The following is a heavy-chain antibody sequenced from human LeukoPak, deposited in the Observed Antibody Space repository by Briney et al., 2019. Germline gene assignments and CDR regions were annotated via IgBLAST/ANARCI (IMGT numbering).Heavy chain of an antibody. CDR2: IYTSGST. Sequence: SETLSLTCTVSGGSISSYYWSWIRQPAGKGLEWIGRIYTSGSTNYNPSLKSRVTMSVDTSKNRFSLKLSSVTAADTAVYYCARDRGYCSSTSCSPFDYWGQGTLVTVSS. J-gene: IGHJ4*02. CDR1: GGSISSYY. CDR3: ARDRGYCSSTSCSPFDY. D-gene: IGHD2-2*01. V-gene: IGHV4-4*07.